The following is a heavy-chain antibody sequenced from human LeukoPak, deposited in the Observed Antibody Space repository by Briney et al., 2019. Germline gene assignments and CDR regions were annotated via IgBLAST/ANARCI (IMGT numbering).Heavy chain of an antibody. D-gene: IGHD6-13*01. CDR1: GYTFTSYG. Sequence: ASVKVSCKASGYTFTSYGISWVRQAPGQGLEWMGWISAYNGNTNYAQKLQGRVTMTTDTSTSTAYMELRSLRSDDTAVYYCARATPQYSNSWPLDYWGQGTLVTVSS. CDR3: ARATPQYSNSWPLDY. V-gene: IGHV1-18*01. CDR2: ISAYNGNT. J-gene: IGHJ4*02.